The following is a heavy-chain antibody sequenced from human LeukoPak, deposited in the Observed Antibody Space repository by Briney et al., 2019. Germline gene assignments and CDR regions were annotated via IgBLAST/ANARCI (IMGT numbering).Heavy chain of an antibody. Sequence: SETLSLTCTVSGGSISSYYWSWIRQPPGKGLEWIGYIYYSGSTNYNPSLKSRVTISVDTSKNQFSLKLSSVTAADTAIYHCTRGSSSSYNWFDPWGQGTLVTVSS. CDR2: IYYSGST. D-gene: IGHD6-13*01. CDR3: TRGSSSSYNWFDP. J-gene: IGHJ5*02. V-gene: IGHV4-59*01. CDR1: GGSISSYY.